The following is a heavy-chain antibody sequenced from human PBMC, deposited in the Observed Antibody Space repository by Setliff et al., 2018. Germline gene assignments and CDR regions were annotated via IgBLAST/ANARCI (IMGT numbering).Heavy chain of an antibody. Sequence: NPGGSLRLSCLGSGSSFNSYGINWVRHTPGKGLEWVASISSSNKYIFYVDSVKGRFTISRDYARNSVSLEMNNLRAEDTAVYFCARGHFYAGTWLFDFWGQGTLVTVSS. CDR3: ARGHFYAGTWLFDF. V-gene: IGHV3-21*01. J-gene: IGHJ4*02. CDR2: ISSSNKYI. D-gene: IGHD3-3*02. CDR1: GSSFNSYG.